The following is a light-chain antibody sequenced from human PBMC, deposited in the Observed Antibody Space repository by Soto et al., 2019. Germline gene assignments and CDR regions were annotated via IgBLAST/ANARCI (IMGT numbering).Light chain of an antibody. CDR2: GAS. J-gene: IGKJ2*01. CDR1: QSVSSN. Sequence: EIVMTQSPATLSVSPGERATLSCRASQSVSSNLAWYQQKPGQAPRLLIYGASTRATGIPARFSGSWSGTAFTHTISTLQSEDFAVYYCQQYNNWRPYTFGQGTKLVIK. V-gene: IGKV3-15*01. CDR3: QQYNNWRPYT.